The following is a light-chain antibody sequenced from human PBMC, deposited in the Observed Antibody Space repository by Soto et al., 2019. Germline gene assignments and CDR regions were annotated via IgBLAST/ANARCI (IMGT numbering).Light chain of an antibody. J-gene: IGLJ1*01. V-gene: IGLV2-23*01. CDR2: EGS. CDR3: CSYAGTV. Sequence: QSALTQPASVSGSPGQSITISCTGTSSDVGSYNLVSWYQQHPGKAPKLMIYEGSKRPSGVSNRFSGSKSGNTASLTISGLQAEDEADSYCCSYAGTVFGTGTKLTVL. CDR1: SSDVGSYNL.